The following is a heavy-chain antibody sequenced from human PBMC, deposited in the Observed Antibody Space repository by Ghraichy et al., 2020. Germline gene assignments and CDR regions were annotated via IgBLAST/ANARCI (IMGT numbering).Heavy chain of an antibody. V-gene: IGHV3-74*01. CDR2: INSDGSTT. J-gene: IGHJ4*02. CDR3: GREGIGAAFDY. Sequence: GGSLRLSCAASGFTFTSFWMHWVRQAPGKGLVWVSRINSDGSTTRYADSVKGRFTISRDNAKNTVYLQMNSLTDEDTAVYYCGREGIGAAFDYWGQGTLVSVSS. D-gene: IGHD6-13*01. CDR1: GFTFTSFW.